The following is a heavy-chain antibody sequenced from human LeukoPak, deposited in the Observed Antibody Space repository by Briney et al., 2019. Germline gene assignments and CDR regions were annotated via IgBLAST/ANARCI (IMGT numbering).Heavy chain of an antibody. CDR1: GFTFSNAW. D-gene: IGHD3-10*01. J-gene: IGHJ4*02. CDR2: INHSGST. V-gene: IGHV4-34*01. Sequence: PGGSLRLSCAASGFTFSNAWMSWIRQPPGKGLEWIGEINHSGSTNYNPSIKSRVTISVDTSKNQFSLRLSSVTAADTAVYYCAREGYYGSGRLTDYWGQGTLVTVSS. CDR3: AREGYYGSGRLTDY.